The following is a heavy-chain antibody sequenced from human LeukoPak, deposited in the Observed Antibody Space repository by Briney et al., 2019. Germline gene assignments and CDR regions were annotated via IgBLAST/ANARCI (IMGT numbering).Heavy chain of an antibody. CDR2: IVGGGGGST. D-gene: IGHD5-18*01. Sequence: GGSLRLSCAASGFTFSNYAMTWVRQPPGKGLEWVSAIVGGGGGSTYYAESVKGRFTISRDTSKNTLYLQMNSLRAEDTAVYYCAKDRGYSCGNYYDYGMDVWGKGTTVTVSS. J-gene: IGHJ6*04. V-gene: IGHV3-23*01. CDR1: GFTFSNYA. CDR3: AKDRGYSCGNYYDYGMDV.